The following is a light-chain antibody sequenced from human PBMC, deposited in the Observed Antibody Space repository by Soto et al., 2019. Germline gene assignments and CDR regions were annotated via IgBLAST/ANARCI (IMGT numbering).Light chain of an antibody. V-gene: IGKV3-15*01. Sequence: ETAMTQSPVTLSLSPGERATLSCRASQTVGDNVAWYQQKPGQPPSLLIYRAATRAPGVTARFSGSGSGTDFTLTITSLQSEDFAFYYCQQYNNWPLGTFGQGTRVEI. CDR1: QTVGDN. CDR2: RAA. CDR3: QQYNNWPLGT. J-gene: IGKJ1*01.